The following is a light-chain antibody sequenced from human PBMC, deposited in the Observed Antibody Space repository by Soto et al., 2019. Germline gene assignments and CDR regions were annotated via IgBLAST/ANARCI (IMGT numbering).Light chain of an antibody. J-gene: IGKJ1*01. CDR3: HQYGSSPRA. V-gene: IGKV3-20*01. CDR2: GAS. CDR1: QSINNNY. Sequence: EIVLTQSPGTLSLSPGERATLSCRASQSINNNYLAWYQHKPGQAPRLLIYGASSRATGIPDRFSGSGSGTDFTLTISRLEPEDFAVYYCHQYGSSPRAFGQGTKVEIK.